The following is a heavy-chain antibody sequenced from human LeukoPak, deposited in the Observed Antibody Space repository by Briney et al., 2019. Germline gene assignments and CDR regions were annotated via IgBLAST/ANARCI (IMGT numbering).Heavy chain of an antibody. CDR3: ARDRYADYYDSSGYYPY. Sequence: GGSLRLSCAASGFTFSSYSMNWVRQAPGKGLEWVSSISSSSSYIYYADSVKGRFTISRDNANNSLYLQMNSLRAEDTAVYYCARDRYADYYDSSGYYPYWGQGTLVTVSS. CDR1: GFTFSSYS. V-gene: IGHV3-21*01. J-gene: IGHJ4*02. CDR2: ISSSSSYI. D-gene: IGHD3-22*01.